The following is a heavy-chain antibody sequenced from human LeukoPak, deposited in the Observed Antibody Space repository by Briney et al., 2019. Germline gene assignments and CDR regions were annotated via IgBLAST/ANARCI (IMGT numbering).Heavy chain of an antibody. CDR3: AREVPAAHTVLDY. J-gene: IGHJ4*02. Sequence: SETLSVTCAVYGGSFSGYYWSWIRQPPGKGLEWIGEINHSGSTNYNPSLKSRVTISVDTSKNQFSLKLSSVTAADTAVYYRAREVPAAHTVLDYWGQGTLVTVSS. CDR1: GGSFSGYY. CDR2: INHSGST. V-gene: IGHV4-34*01. D-gene: IGHD2-2*01.